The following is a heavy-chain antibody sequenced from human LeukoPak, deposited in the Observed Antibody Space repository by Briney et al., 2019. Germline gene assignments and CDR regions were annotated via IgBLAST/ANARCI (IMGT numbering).Heavy chain of an antibody. J-gene: IGHJ5*02. CDR2: IIPIFGTA. CDR3: ASLPLIAVAGKGWFDP. V-gene: IGHV1-69*05. D-gene: IGHD6-19*01. Sequence: SVKVSCKASGGTFSSYAINWVRQAPGQGLEWMGWIIPIFGTANYAQKFQGRVTITTDESTSTAYMELSSLRSEDTAVYYCASLPLIAVAGKGWFDPWGQGTLVTVSS. CDR1: GGTFSSYA.